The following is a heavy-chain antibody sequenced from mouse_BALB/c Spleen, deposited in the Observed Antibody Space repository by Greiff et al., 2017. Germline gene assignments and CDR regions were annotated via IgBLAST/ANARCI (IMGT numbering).Heavy chain of an antibody. D-gene: IGHD1-1*01. Sequence: VKLQESGAELVRPGTSVKISCKASGYTFTNYWLGWVKQRPGHGLEWIGDIYPGGGYTNYNEKFKGKATLTADTSSSTAYMQLSSLTSEDSAVYFCARPSSSYYGSSYWFAYWGQGTLVTVSA. CDR1: GYTFTNYW. V-gene: IGHV1-63*02. J-gene: IGHJ3*01. CDR3: ARPSSSYYGSSYWFAY. CDR2: IYPGGGYT.